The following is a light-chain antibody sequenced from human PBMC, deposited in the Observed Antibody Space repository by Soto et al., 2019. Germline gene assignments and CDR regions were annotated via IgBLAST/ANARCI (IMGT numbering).Light chain of an antibody. CDR2: TTN. CDR3: AAWDDSLNGHV. V-gene: IGLV1-44*01. CDR1: SSNIGTSS. Sequence: QSVLTQPHSASETPGQSVTISCSGSSSNIGTSSVHWFQQLPGTAPKLLISTTNQRPSGVPERFSGSKSGTSASLAISGLQSEDEADYYCAAWDDSLNGHVFGTGTKVTVL. J-gene: IGLJ1*01.